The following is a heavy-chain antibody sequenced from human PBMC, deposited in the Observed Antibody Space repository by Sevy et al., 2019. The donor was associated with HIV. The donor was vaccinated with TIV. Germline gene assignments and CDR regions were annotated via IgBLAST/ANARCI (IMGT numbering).Heavy chain of an antibody. V-gene: IGHV3-23*01. J-gene: IGHJ6*02. D-gene: IGHD2-2*02. Sequence: GGSLRLSCAASGFPFSSYAMSWVRQAPGKGLEWISGISGRGTTTYYADSVKGRFTISRDNSKNTLYLQMNSLRAEDTAVYYCARDRCSSTSCYRDYYYGMDVWGQGTTVTVSS. CDR1: GFPFSSYA. CDR2: ISGRGTTT. CDR3: ARDRCSSTSCYRDYYYGMDV.